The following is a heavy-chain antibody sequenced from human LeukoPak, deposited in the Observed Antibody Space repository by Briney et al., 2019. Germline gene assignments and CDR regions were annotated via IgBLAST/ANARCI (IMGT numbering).Heavy chain of an antibody. Sequence: ASVKVSCKASGYTFTGYYIHWVRQAPGQGLEWMGWINPNSGDTNYAQKFQGWVIMTRDTSISTAYTELSRLRSDDTAVYYCARASGSYWWFDSWGQGTLVTVSS. CDR3: ARASGSYWWFDS. CDR1: GYTFTGYY. D-gene: IGHD1-26*01. CDR2: INPNSGDT. V-gene: IGHV1-2*04. J-gene: IGHJ5*01.